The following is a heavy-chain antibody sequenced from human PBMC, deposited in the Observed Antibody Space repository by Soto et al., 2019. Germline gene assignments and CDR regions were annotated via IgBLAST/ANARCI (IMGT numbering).Heavy chain of an antibody. CDR2: IYSDYDK. CDR1: GFSLTINRVG. CDR3: AHSTYAYGLPGDY. J-gene: IGHJ4*02. V-gene: IGHV2-5*02. Sequence: QITLKESGPTLVKPTQTLTLTCTFSGFSLTINRVGVGWIRQPPGKALEWLALIYSDYDKRYSPSLKSRLSITEDTSKNQVVLTMTNMDPADTATYYCAHSTYAYGLPGDYWGQGILVTVSS. D-gene: IGHD2-2*01.